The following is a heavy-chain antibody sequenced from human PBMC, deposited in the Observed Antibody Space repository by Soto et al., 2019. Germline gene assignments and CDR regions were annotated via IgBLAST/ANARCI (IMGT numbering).Heavy chain of an antibody. D-gene: IGHD2-2*01. CDR2: IIPIFGTA. Sequence: SVKVSCKASGGTFSSYAISWVRQAPGQGLEWMGGIIPIFGTANYAQKFQGRVTITANESTSTAYMELSSLRSEDTAVYYCARDWRERDIVVVPAAYYYYGMDVWGQGTTVTVSS. CDR3: ARDWRERDIVVVPAAYYYYGMDV. V-gene: IGHV1-69*13. CDR1: GGTFSSYA. J-gene: IGHJ6*02.